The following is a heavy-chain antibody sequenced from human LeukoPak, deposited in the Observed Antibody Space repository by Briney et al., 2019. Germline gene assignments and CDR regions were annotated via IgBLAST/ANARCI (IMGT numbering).Heavy chain of an antibody. CDR3: AKDRSIGTYYTFDS. V-gene: IGHV3-23*01. CDR1: GFTFSSYW. CDR2: VSGSGAIA. D-gene: IGHD1-26*01. Sequence: GGSLRLSCAASGFTFSSYWMSWVRQAPGKGLEWVSTVSGSGAIAYYTDSDKGRFTISRDNSKNTLYLQMSSLTAKDTAVYYCAKDRSIGTYYTFDSWGQGTLVTVSS. J-gene: IGHJ4*02.